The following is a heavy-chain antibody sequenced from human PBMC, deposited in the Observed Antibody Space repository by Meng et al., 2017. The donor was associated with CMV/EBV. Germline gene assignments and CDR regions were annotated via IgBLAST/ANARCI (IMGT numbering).Heavy chain of an antibody. V-gene: IGHV4-39*01. CDR3: ARHNYYGSGSYYNWFDP. Sequence: SETLSLTCTVSGGSISSSSYYWGWIRQPPGKGLEWIGSIYYSGSTYYNPSLKSRVTISVDTSKNQFSLKLSSVTVADTAVYYCARHNYYGSGSYYNWFDPWGQGTLVTVSS. J-gene: IGHJ5*02. CDR2: IYYSGST. D-gene: IGHD3-10*01. CDR1: GGSISSSSYY.